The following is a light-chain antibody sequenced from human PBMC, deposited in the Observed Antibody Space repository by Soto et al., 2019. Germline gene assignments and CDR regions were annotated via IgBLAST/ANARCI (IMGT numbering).Light chain of an antibody. J-gene: IGKJ5*01. V-gene: IGKV3-20*01. Sequence: EIVLTQSPGTLSLSPGESAALSCRVSQSISTNYLAWYQQKPGQAPRLLIYAASSRLTGIPDRFSGSGSGTDFTLTISRLEPEDFAVYYCQQYGRTFGQGTRLDMK. CDR3: QQYGRT. CDR2: AAS. CDR1: QSISTNY.